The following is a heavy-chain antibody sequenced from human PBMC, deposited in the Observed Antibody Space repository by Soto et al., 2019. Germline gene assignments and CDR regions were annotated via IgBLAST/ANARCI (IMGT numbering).Heavy chain of an antibody. V-gene: IGHV1-2*02. D-gene: IGHD5-18*01. CDR1: GYTFTGYY. J-gene: IGHJ5*02. Sequence: ASVKVSCKASGYTFTGYYMHWVRQAPGQGLEWMGWINPNSGGTNYAQKFQGRVTMTRDTSISTAYMELSRLRSDDTAVYYCALIKLWGNGQNWFDPWGQGTLVTVSS. CDR3: ALIKLWGNGQNWFDP. CDR2: INPNSGGT.